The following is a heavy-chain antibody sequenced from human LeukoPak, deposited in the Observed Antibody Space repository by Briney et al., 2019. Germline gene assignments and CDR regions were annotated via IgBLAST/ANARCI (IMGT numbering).Heavy chain of an antibody. CDR2: IRSKAYGGTT. Sequence: GGSLRLSCTASGFTFGDYAMGWFRQAPGKGLEWVGFIRSKAYGGTTEYAASVKGRFTISRDDSKSIAYLQMNSLKTEDTAVYYCTRDRGSSWYGYYGMDVWGQGTTVTVSS. CDR3: TRDRGSSWYGYYGMDV. V-gene: IGHV3-49*03. J-gene: IGHJ6*02. D-gene: IGHD6-13*01. CDR1: GFTFGDYA.